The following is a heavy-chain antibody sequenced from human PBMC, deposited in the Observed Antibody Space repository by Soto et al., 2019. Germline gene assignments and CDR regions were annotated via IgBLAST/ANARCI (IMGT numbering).Heavy chain of an antibody. CDR1: GGSISSYY. Sequence: SETLSLTCSVSGGSISSYYWRWIRQPPGKGLEWIGYIFYSGRSGSTNYNPSLKSRVIISVDTSKNQFSLKLTSVTAVDTAVYYCAKTALGWFDPWGQGTLVTVSS. J-gene: IGHJ5*02. D-gene: IGHD2-21*02. V-gene: IGHV4-59*01. CDR2: IFYSGRSGST. CDR3: AKTALGWFDP.